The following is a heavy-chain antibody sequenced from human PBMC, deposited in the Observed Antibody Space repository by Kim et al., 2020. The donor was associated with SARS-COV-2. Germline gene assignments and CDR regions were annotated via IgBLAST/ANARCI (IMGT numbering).Heavy chain of an antibody. Sequence: SETLSLTCAVSGGSISSSNWWSWVRQPPGKGLEWIGEIYHSGSTNYNPSLKSRVTISVDKSKNQFSLKLSSVTAADTAVYYCARDRVGSYPYYFDYWGQGTLVTVSS. CDR3: ARDRVGSYPYYFDY. J-gene: IGHJ4*02. D-gene: IGHD3-10*01. V-gene: IGHV4-4*02. CDR1: GGSISSSNW. CDR2: IYHSGST.